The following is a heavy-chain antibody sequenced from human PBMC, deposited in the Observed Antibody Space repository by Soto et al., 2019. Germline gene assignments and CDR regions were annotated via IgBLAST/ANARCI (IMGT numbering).Heavy chain of an antibody. D-gene: IGHD3-9*01. V-gene: IGHV3-9*01. CDR2: ISWNSGNI. CDR3: AKDPYDRLTGDNNWFDP. CDR1: GFTFHNYA. J-gene: IGHJ5*02. Sequence: EVQLVESGGALVQPGRSLRLSCAASGFTFHNYAMHWVRQAPGKGLEWVAGISWNSGNIDFGDSVKGRFTISRDNATNALYLQMNSLRPEDTAVYYCAKDPYDRLTGDNNWFDPWGQGTLVTVSS.